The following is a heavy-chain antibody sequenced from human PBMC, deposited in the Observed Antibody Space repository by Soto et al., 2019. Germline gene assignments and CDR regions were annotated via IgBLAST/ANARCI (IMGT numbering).Heavy chain of an antibody. J-gene: IGHJ6*02. D-gene: IGHD5-18*01. Sequence: SVKVSCKASGGTFSSYVISWVRQAPGPGLEWMGGIIPVFGTVNYAQKFQGRVTITADESTTTAYMELRSLRSEDAAVYYCARAQRIQLWASGMDVWGQGTTVTVSS. CDR3: ARAQRIQLWASGMDV. CDR1: GGTFSSYV. V-gene: IGHV1-69*13. CDR2: IIPVFGTV.